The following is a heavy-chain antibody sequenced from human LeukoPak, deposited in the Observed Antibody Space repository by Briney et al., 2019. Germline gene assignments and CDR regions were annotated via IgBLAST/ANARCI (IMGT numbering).Heavy chain of an antibody. CDR1: GFTFSSYS. V-gene: IGHV3-21*01. CDR2: ISSSSSYI. CDR3: ARGRRDGYNFSY. J-gene: IGHJ4*02. Sequence: PGGSLRLSCAASGFTFSSYSMNWVRQAPGKGLEWVSSISSSSSYIYYADSVKGRFTISRDNAKNSLYLQMNSLRAEDTAVYYCARGRRDGYNFSYWGQGTLVTVSS. D-gene: IGHD5-24*01.